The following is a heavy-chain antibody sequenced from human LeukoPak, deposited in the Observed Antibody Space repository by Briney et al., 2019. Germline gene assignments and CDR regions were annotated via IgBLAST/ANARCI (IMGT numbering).Heavy chain of an antibody. V-gene: IGHV3-66*01. Sequence: GGSLRLSCAASGFTVISSYMSWVRQAPGKGLEWVSLIYSVGSTYYADSVKGRFIISRDTSKNTVYLQLHSLRAEDTAVYYCARDQWYYDILTAYAYWGQGTLVTVSS. CDR3: ARDQWYYDILTAYAY. CDR1: GFTVISSY. J-gene: IGHJ4*02. D-gene: IGHD3-9*01. CDR2: IYSVGST.